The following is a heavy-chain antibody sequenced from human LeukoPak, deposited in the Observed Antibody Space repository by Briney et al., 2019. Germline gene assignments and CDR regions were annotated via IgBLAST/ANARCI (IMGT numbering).Heavy chain of an antibody. Sequence: TGGSLRLSCVTSGFTFSAYGMHWVRQAPGKGLEWVAVIWYDGSNKYYADSVKGRFTISRDNSKNTLYLQMNSLRAEDTAVYYCARGPSGGYWGQGTLVTVSS. J-gene: IGHJ4*02. CDR2: IWYDGSNK. V-gene: IGHV3-33*08. CDR1: GFTFSAYG. CDR3: ARGPSGGY. D-gene: IGHD3-10*01.